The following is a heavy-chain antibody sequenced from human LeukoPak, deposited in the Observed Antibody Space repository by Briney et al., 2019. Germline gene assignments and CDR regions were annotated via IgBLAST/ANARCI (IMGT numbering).Heavy chain of an antibody. CDR3: ARDSIVVVPAPDY. J-gene: IGHJ4*02. V-gene: IGHV3-48*01. D-gene: IGHD2-2*01. CDR2: ISSSSSTI. CDR1: GFTFSSYS. Sequence: PGGSLRLSCAASGFTFSSYSMNWVHQAPGKGLEWVSYISSSSSTIYYADSVKGRFTISRDNAKNSLYLQMNSLRAEDTAVYYCARDSIVVVPAPDYWGQGTLVTVSS.